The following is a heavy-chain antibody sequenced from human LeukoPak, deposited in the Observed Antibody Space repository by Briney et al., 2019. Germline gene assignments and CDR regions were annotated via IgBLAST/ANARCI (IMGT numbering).Heavy chain of an antibody. V-gene: IGHV1-2*04. J-gene: IGHJ4*02. D-gene: IGHD6-13*01. Sequence: ASVKVSCKASGYTFTGYYMHWVRQAPGQGLEWMGWINPNSGGTNYAQKFQGWVTMTRDTSISTAYMELSRLRSDDTAVYYCARGKGPYSSSWDLDYWGQGTLVTVSP. CDR2: INPNSGGT. CDR3: ARGKGPYSSSWDLDY. CDR1: GYTFTGYY.